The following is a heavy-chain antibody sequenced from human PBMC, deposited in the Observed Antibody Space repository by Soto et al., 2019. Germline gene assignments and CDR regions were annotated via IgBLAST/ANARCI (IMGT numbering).Heavy chain of an antibody. CDR2: IYYSGST. V-gene: IGHV4-30-4*01. CDR3: AREKGYISGPKNFDY. CDR1: GGSISSGDYY. D-gene: IGHD5-12*01. Sequence: SETLSLTCTVSGGSISSGDYYWSWIRQPPGKGLEWIGYIYYSGSTYYNPSLKSRVTISVDTSKNQFSLKLSSVTAADTAVYYCAREKGYISGPKNFDYWGQGTLVTVSS. J-gene: IGHJ4*02.